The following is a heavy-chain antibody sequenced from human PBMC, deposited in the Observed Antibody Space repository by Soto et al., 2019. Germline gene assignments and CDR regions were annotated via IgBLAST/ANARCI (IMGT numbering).Heavy chain of an antibody. CDR2: IYYSGST. CDR1: GASISSYY. D-gene: IGHD3-22*01. CDR3: ARQDDRSGKGYDAFDI. J-gene: IGHJ3*02. V-gene: IGHV4-59*08. Sequence: ASETLSLTCTVSGASISSYYWSWIRQPPGKGLEWIGYIYYSGSTNYNPSLKSRITISVDTSKNQFSLKLSSVTAADTAVYYCARQDDRSGKGYDAFDIWGQGTMVTVS.